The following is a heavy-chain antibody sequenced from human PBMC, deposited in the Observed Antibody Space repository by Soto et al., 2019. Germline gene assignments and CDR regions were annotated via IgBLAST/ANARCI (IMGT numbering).Heavy chain of an antibody. J-gene: IGHJ4*02. V-gene: IGHV1-69*13. CDR2: IIPIFGTA. Sequence: SVKVSCKASGGTFSSYAISWVRQAPGQGLEWMGGIIPIFGTANYAQKFQGRVTITADESTSTAYMELSSLRSEDTAVYYCARSSLKIFGVVPHYFDYWGQGTLVPVSA. CDR1: GGTFSSYA. D-gene: IGHD3-3*01. CDR3: ARSSLKIFGVVPHYFDY.